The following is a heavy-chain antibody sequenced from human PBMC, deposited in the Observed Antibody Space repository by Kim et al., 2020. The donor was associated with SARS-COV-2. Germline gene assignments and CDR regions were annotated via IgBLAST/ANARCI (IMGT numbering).Heavy chain of an antibody. D-gene: IGHD1-26*01. CDR3: ANSGSGMINAVDI. V-gene: IGHV3-21*01. J-gene: IGHJ3*02. Sequence: YADSVKGRSTNTRDNSKNSLYLQLNSLRAEDTAVYYCANSGSGMINAVDIWGQGTMVTVSS.